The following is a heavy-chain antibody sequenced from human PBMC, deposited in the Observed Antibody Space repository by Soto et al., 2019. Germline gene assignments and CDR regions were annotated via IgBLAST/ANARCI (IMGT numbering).Heavy chain of an antibody. CDR2: MNPETTKT. D-gene: IGHD3-3*01. J-gene: IGHJ5*02. V-gene: IGHV1-8*01. CDR1: GYTFTNYD. Sequence: QVQLVQSGAAVKKPGASVKVSCKASGYTFTNYDLNWVRQATGQGLEWMGWMNPETTKTGFAQKFQGRVTLTRDTSTSTAYMELSSLRSDDTAVYYCARGSISIFGLLVMNPLGWLDAWGQGTLVTVSS. CDR3: ARGSISIFGLLVMNPLGWLDA.